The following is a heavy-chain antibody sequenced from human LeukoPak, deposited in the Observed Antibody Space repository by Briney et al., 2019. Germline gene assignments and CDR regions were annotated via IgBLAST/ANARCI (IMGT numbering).Heavy chain of an antibody. CDR3: AREGIAAADNYYYYYMDV. J-gene: IGHJ6*03. V-gene: IGHV1-2*02. Sequence: ASVKVSCKASGYTFTGYYMHWVRQAPGQGLEWMGWINPNSGGTSYAQKFQGRVTMTRDTSISTAYMELSRLRSDDTAVYYCAREGIAAADNYYYYYMDVWGKGTTVTVSS. CDR2: INPNSGGT. CDR1: GYTFTGYY. D-gene: IGHD6-13*01.